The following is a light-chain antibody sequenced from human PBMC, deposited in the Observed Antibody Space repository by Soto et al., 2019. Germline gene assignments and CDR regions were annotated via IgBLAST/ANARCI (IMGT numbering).Light chain of an antibody. V-gene: IGKV3-20*01. J-gene: IGKJ1*01. Sequence: EIVLTQSPGTLSLSPGERAALSCRASQSMSSSYLAWYQQKPGQAPRLLIYGASSRATGIPDRFSGSGSGTDFTLTISILEPEDFAVYYCQQYSNSRWTFGQGTKVEIK. CDR3: QQYSNSRWT. CDR1: QSMSSSY. CDR2: GAS.